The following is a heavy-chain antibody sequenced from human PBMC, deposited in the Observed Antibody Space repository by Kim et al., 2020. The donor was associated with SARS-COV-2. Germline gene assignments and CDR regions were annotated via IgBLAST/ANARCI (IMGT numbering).Heavy chain of an antibody. CDR1: GFTFSSYG. CDR2: ISYDGSNK. CDR3: AKDLSQRFDY. V-gene: IGHV3-30*18. Sequence: GGSLRLSCAASGFTFSSYGMHWVRQAPGKGLEWVAVISYDGSNKYYADSVKGRFTISRDNSKNTLYLQMNSLRAEDTAVYYCAKDLSQRFDYWGQGTLVTVSS. J-gene: IGHJ4*02.